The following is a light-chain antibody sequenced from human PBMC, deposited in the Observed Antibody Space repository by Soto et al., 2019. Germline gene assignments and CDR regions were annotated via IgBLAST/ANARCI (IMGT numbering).Light chain of an antibody. V-gene: IGKV3-15*01. CDR1: QIVLSN. CDR3: QQYSNWPLT. Sequence: EIVLTQSPATLSLSPGERATLSCRASQIVLSNLAWYHQKPGQAPRLLIYGASTRATGTPARFSGSGSGREFTLTISSLQSEDSAVYYCQQYSNWPLTFGQGTRLEIK. J-gene: IGKJ5*01. CDR2: GAS.